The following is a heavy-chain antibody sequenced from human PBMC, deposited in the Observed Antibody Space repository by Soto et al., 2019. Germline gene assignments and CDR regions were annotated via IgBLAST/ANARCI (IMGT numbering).Heavy chain of an antibody. CDR2: ISGSGGST. J-gene: IGHJ6*03. Sequence: EVQLLESGGGLVQPGGSLRLSCAASGFTFSSYAMSWVRQAPGKGLEWVSAISGSGGSTYYADSVKGRFTISRDNSKNTLYLQMNSLRAEDTAVYCCAKAEYSNYVYYYMDVWGKGTTVTVSS. CDR3: AKAEYSNYVYYYMDV. D-gene: IGHD4-4*01. V-gene: IGHV3-23*01. CDR1: GFTFSSYA.